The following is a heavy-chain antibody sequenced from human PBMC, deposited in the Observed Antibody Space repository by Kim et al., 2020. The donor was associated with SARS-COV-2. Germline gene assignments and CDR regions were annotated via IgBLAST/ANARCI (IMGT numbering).Heavy chain of an antibody. V-gene: IGHV3-9*01. D-gene: IGHD1-26*01. CDR2: ISWNSGSI. CDR1: GFTFDDYA. CDR3: AKDIGRGMDV. J-gene: IGHJ6*02. Sequence: GGSLRLSCAASGFTFDDYAMHWVRQAPGKGLERVSGISWNSGSIGYADSVKGRFTISRDNAKNSLYLQMNSLRAEDTALYYCAKDIGRGMDVWGQGTTVTVSS.